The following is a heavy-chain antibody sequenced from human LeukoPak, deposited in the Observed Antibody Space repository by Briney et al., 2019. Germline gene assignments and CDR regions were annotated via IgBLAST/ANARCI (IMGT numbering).Heavy chain of an antibody. V-gene: IGHV3-15*01. Sequence: GGSLRLSRVASGFTFDNAWMSWVRQAPGKGLEWVGRIKSKTDGGTTDYAAPVKGRFTISRDDSKNTLYLQMNSLKTEDTAVYYCSSPGRLLAVAGYYFDYWGQGTLVTVSS. CDR1: GFTFDNAW. CDR3: SSPGRLLAVAGYYFDY. CDR2: IKSKTDGGTT. D-gene: IGHD6-19*01. J-gene: IGHJ4*02.